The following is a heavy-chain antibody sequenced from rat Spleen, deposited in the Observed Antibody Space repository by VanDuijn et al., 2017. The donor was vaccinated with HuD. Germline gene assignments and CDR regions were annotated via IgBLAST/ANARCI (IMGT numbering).Heavy chain of an antibody. J-gene: IGHJ2*01. CDR3: ATQHYYDGFPYYFDY. CDR2: ISSGGNT. V-gene: IGHV2S8*01. CDR1: GFSLTSYG. D-gene: IGHD1-12*03. Sequence: QVQLKESGPDLVQPSQTLSLTCIVSGFSLTSYGVSWLRQPPGKGLEWIAGISSGGNTYHNSVLKSRLSISRDTSKSQVYLKMTSLQTEDTAMYFCATQHYYDGFPYYFDYWGQGVMVTVSS.